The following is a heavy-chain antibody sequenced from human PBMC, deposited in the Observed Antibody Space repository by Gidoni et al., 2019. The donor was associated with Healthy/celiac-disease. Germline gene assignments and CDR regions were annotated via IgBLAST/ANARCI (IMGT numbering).Heavy chain of an antibody. D-gene: IGHD2-8*02. V-gene: IGHV1-69*04. CDR1: GGTAGSDA. Sequence: QVQLGQSGAAVKKPGSSVKVSCKAAGGTAGSDASSWVRQAPGQGLEWMGWIISILGIENNAHKFQGRVTFTADKSTSTAYMELSSLSSEDTAVYYCASIKAVCTGGVCFPYWYFDLWGRGTLVTVSS. CDR3: ASIKAVCTGGVCFPYWYFDL. J-gene: IGHJ2*01. CDR2: IISILGIE.